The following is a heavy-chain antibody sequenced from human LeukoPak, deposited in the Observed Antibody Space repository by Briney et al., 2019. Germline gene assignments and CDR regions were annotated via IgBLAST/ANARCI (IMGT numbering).Heavy chain of an antibody. CDR3: AREAGGSPPSPYYYGMDV. CDR2: IYTSGST. Sequence: PSETLSLPCTVSGGSISSYYWSWIRQPAGKGLEWIGRIYTSGSTNYNPSLKSRVTMSVDTSKNQFSLKLSSVTAADTAVYYCAREAGGSPPSPYYYGMDVWGQGTTVTVSS. J-gene: IGHJ6*02. V-gene: IGHV4-4*07. D-gene: IGHD2-15*01. CDR1: GGSISSYY.